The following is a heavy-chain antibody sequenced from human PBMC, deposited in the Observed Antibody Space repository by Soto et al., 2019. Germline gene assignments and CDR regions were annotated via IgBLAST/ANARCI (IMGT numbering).Heavy chain of an antibody. CDR1: GGTFSSYT. CDR2: IIPILGIA. J-gene: IGHJ6*02. CDR3: AHYDSSGYYVSTYGMDV. D-gene: IGHD3-22*01. V-gene: IGHV1-69*02. Sequence: GASVKVSCKASGGTFSSYTISWVRQAPGQGLEWMGRIIPILGIANYAQKFQGRVTITADKSTSTAYMELSSLRSEDTAVYYCAHYDSSGYYVSTYGMDVWGQGTTVTVSS.